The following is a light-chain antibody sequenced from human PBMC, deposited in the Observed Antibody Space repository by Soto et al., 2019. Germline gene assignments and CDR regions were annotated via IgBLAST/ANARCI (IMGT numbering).Light chain of an antibody. CDR3: QQYYSYPPIT. CDR2: DAS. Sequence: DIQMTQSPSTLSASVADRVTITCRASQSVNKWLAWFQQKPGKVPKLLIFDASTLQTGVPSRFGGGGSGTEFTLTISCLQSEDFATYYCQQYYSYPPITFGQGTRLEIK. CDR1: QSVNKW. J-gene: IGKJ5*01. V-gene: IGKV1-5*01.